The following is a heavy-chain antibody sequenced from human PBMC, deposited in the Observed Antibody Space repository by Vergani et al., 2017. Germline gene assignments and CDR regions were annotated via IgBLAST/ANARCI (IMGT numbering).Heavy chain of an antibody. Sequence: QVQLQESGPGLVKPSETLSLTCTVSGGSISSYYWSWIRQPAGKGLEWIGRIYTSGSTNYNPSLKSRVTMSVDTSKNQFSLKLSSVTAADTAVYYCARDYDSSGYYFVGLSHFDYWGQGTLVTVSS. V-gene: IGHV4-4*07. CDR1: GGSISSYY. CDR3: ARDYDSSGYYFVGLSHFDY. J-gene: IGHJ4*02. CDR2: IYTSGST. D-gene: IGHD3-22*01.